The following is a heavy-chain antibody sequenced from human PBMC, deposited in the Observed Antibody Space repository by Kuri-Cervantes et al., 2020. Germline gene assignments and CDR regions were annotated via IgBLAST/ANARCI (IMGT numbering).Heavy chain of an antibody. J-gene: IGHJ6*02. CDR3: ARGGLWFGELFLYYYYGMDV. V-gene: IGHV3-53*05. Sequence: GESLKISCAASGFTVSSNYMSWVRQAPGKGLEWVSVIYSGGSTYYAGSVKGRFTISRDNSKNTLYLQMNSLRAEDTAVYYCARGGLWFGELFLYYYYGMDVWGQGTTVTVSS. D-gene: IGHD3-10*01. CDR2: IYSGGST. CDR1: GFTVSSNY.